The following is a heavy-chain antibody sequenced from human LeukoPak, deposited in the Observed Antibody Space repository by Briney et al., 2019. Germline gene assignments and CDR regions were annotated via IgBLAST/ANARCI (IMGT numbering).Heavy chain of an antibody. V-gene: IGHV3-9*01. D-gene: IGHD3-9*01. CDR1: GFNFDEYA. CDR2: ISWNSGTI. J-gene: IGHJ4*02. CDR3: AKGALYDILDSFDY. Sequence: GRSLRLSCAASGFNFDEYAMHWVRQGPGKGLEWVSGISWNSGTIGYADSVKGRFTISRDDAKNSLYLQVNSLRAEDTALYYCAKGALYDILDSFDYWGQGTLVTVSS.